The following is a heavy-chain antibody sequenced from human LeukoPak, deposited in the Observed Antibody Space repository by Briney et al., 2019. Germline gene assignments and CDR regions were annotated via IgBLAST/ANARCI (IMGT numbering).Heavy chain of an antibody. CDR2: VSGSGSST. CDR1: GITFSSYA. J-gene: IGHJ3*02. CDR3: AKDLVAFDI. V-gene: IGHV3-23*01. Sequence: GGSLRLSCADSGITFSSYAMSWVRQAPGKGLEWVSVVSGSGSSTYYADSVKGRFTISRDNSRNTLYLQMNSLRAEDTAVYYCAKDLVAFDIWGQGTMVTVSS.